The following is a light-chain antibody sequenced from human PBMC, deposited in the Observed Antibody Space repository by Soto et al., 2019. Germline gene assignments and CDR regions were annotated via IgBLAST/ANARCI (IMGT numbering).Light chain of an antibody. CDR3: QQYPEWPPGIT. CDR2: GAS. J-gene: IGKJ3*01. Sequence: EIVVTQSPATLSVSPGERVTLSFRASQSVGSNLAWYQEKPGQAPRLLIYGASTRATGIPARFSGSGSGTEFTLTMSSLQCEDFAVYYCQQYPEWPPGITCGPGTKVDI. V-gene: IGKV3-15*01. CDR1: QSVGSN.